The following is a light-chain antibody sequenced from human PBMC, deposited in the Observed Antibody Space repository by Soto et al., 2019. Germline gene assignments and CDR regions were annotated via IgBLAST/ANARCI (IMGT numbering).Light chain of an antibody. J-gene: IGLJ2*01. CDR1: SSDVGGYNF. CDR3: SSYAGSSVPVA. Sequence: QSVLTQPPSASGSARQSVTISCTGASSDVGGYNFVSWYQQHPGKAPKLMIYDVTKRPSGVPDRFSGSKSGNTASLTVSGLQADDEADYYCSSYAGSSVPVAFGGGTKLTVL. CDR2: DVT. V-gene: IGLV2-8*01.